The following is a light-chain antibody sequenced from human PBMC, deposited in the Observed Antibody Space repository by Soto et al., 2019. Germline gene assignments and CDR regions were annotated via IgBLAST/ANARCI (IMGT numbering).Light chain of an antibody. CDR3: SSYTSSRTLV. Sequence: QSSLTQPASVSGSPGQSITISCPGNSSDVGAYNYVAWYQHHPGKVPKLMIYDVTNRPSGVSGRFSGSKSGNTASLTISGLQAEDEADYYCSSYTSSRTLVFGSGTKVTVL. J-gene: IGLJ1*01. CDR2: DVT. CDR1: SSDVGAYNY. V-gene: IGLV2-14*03.